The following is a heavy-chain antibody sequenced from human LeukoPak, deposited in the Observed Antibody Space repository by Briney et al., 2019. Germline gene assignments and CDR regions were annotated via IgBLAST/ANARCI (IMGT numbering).Heavy chain of an antibody. CDR3: ARLPVRGSRWPPYYYYYMDV. CDR1: GGSFSGYY. V-gene: IGHV4-34*01. D-gene: IGHD6-19*01. J-gene: IGHJ6*03. Sequence: SETLSLTCAVYGGSFSGYYWSWIRQPPGKGLEWIGEINHSGSTNYNPSLKSRVTISVDTSKNQFSLKLSSVTAADTAVYYCARLPVRGSRWPPYYYYYMDVWGKGTTVTISS. CDR2: INHSGST.